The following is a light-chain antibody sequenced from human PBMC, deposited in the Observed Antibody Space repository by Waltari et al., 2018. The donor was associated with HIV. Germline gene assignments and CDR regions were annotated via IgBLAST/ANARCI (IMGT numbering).Light chain of an antibody. CDR2: ATS. CDR3: AVCDDSLSGRV. J-gene: IGLJ3*02. Sequence: QSVLTQPPSASGTPGQRVTISCSGSNSNVGSNAVNWFQQFPGTAPKLLIYATSQRPSGVPDRFSGSKSGTSASLAISGLQSEDEADYYCAVCDDSLSGRVFGGGTKLTVL. CDR1: NSNVGSNA. V-gene: IGLV1-44*01.